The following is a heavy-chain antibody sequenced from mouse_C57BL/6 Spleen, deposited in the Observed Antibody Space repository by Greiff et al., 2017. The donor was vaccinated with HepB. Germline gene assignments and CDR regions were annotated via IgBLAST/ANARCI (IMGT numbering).Heavy chain of an antibody. CDR2: IYPGDGDT. J-gene: IGHJ1*03. CDR1: GYAFSSSW. CDR3: ARGGSYWYFDV. D-gene: IGHD1-1*01. V-gene: IGHV1-82*01. Sequence: VQRVESGPELVKPGASVKISCKASGYAFSSSWMNWVKQRPGKGLEWIGRIYPGDGDTNYNGKFKGKATLTADKSSSTAYMQLSSLTSEDSAVYFCARGGSYWYFDVWGTGTTVTVSS.